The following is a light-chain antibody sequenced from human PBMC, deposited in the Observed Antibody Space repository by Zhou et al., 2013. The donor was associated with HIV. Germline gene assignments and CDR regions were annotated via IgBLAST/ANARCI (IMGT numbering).Light chain of an antibody. Sequence: EIVLTQSPGTLSLSPGERATLSCRASQRVTSSYLAWYQQKPGQAPRLLIYGASIRATGIPDRFXGSGSGTDFTLTISRLEPEDFAVYSCQQYGSSPLTFGQGTKAGDQT. CDR1: QRVTSSY. J-gene: IGKJ2*01. CDR2: GAS. V-gene: IGKV3-20*01. CDR3: QQYGSSPLT.